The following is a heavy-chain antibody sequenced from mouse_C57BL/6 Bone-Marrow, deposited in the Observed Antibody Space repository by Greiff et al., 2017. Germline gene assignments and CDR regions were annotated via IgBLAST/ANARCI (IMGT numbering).Heavy chain of an antibody. V-gene: IGHV5-17*01. D-gene: IGHD2-5*01. Sequence: EVMLVESGGGLVKPGGSLKLSCAASGFTFSDYGMHWVRQAPEKGLEWVAYISSGSSTIYYADTVKGRFTISRDNAKNTLFLQMSMLRSEDTAMYYCASACYSNYGGFAYWGQGTLVTVAA. CDR2: ISSGSSTI. CDR1: GFTFSDYG. CDR3: ASACYSNYGGFAY. J-gene: IGHJ3*01.